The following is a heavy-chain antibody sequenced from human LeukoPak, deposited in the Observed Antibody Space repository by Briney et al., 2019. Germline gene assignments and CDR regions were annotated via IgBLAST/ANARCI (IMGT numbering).Heavy chain of an antibody. CDR2: IYSGGST. CDR3: GRDNRGMRTYYYMDV. D-gene: IGHD2/OR15-2a*01. CDR1: RFTLSSNY. Sequence: PARSLTLACAAYRFTLSSNYMNCVRPAPGEGLEWVSVIYSGGSTYYADSVKGRFIISRDHARNALYLQKSSLRAEETDVYYCGRDNRGMRTYYYMDVWGKGGTVTVSS. V-gene: IGHV3-66*01. J-gene: IGHJ6*03.